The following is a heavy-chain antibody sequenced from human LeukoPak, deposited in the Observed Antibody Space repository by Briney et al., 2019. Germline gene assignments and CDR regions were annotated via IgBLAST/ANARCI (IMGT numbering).Heavy chain of an antibody. CDR3: AKELYITPGRGSGYNDY. D-gene: IGHD3-3*01. J-gene: IGHJ4*02. Sequence: QPGGSLRLSCAASGFTFSSYAMSWVRQAPGKGLEWVSAISGSGGSTYYADSVKGRFTISRDNSKNTLYLQMNSLRAEDTAVYYCAKELYITPGRGSGYNDYWGQGTLVTVSS. CDR2: ISGSGGST. CDR1: GFTFSSYA. V-gene: IGHV3-23*01.